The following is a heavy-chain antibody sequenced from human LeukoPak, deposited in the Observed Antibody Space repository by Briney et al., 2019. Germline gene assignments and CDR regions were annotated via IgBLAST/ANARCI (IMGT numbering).Heavy chain of an antibody. CDR1: GYTFSNFG. Sequence: ASVRVSCKTSGYTFSNFGINWVRQAPGQGLEWMGWISGNNDNPNYGQKFQGRLTVTTDTSTSTAYMELRNLRFDDAAVYYCARDGTSTDDYWGQGTLVTVSS. V-gene: IGHV1-18*01. J-gene: IGHJ4*02. CDR2: ISGNNDNP. D-gene: IGHD2-2*01. CDR3: ARDGTSTDDY.